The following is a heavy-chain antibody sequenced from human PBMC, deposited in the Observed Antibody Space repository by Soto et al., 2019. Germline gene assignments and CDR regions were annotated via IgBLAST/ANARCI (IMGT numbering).Heavy chain of an antibody. CDR1: GYTFTSYD. CDR3: ARGVGSGTYYNQYNWFDP. V-gene: IGHV1-8*01. CDR2: MNPNSGNT. Sequence: ASVKVSCKASGYTFTSYDINWVRQATGQGLEWMGWMNPNSGNTSYAQKFQGRVTMTRNTSISTAYMELSSLRSDDTAVYYCARGVGSGTYYNQYNWFDPWGQGTLVTVSS. J-gene: IGHJ5*02. D-gene: IGHD3-10*01.